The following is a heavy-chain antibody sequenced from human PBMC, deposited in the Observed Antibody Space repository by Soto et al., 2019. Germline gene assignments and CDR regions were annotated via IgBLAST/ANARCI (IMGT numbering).Heavy chain of an antibody. D-gene: IGHD2-15*01. Sequence: SETLSLTCAVYGGSFSGYYWSWIRQPPGKGLEWIGEINHSGSTNYNPSLKSRVTISVDTSKNQFSLKLSSVTAADTAVFYFARVRKMLVAANGYYYMDVWGKGTTVTVSS. CDR3: ARVRKMLVAANGYYYMDV. CDR1: GGSFSGYY. V-gene: IGHV4-34*01. CDR2: INHSGST. J-gene: IGHJ6*03.